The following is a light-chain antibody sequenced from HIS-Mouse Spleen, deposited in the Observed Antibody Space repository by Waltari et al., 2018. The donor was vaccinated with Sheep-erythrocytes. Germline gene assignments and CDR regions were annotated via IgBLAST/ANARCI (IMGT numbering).Light chain of an antibody. CDR1: QSVSSY. V-gene: IGKV3-11*01. Sequence: EIVLTQSPATLSLSPVDRATLSCRASQSVSSYLAWYQQKPGQAPRLLIYDASNRATGIPARFSGSGSGTDFTLTISSLEPEDFAVYYCQQRSNWYTFGQGTKLEIK. CDR2: DAS. J-gene: IGKJ2*01. CDR3: QQRSNWYT.